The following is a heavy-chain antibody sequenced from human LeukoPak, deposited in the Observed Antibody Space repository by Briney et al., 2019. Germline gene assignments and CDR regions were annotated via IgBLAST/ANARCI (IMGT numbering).Heavy chain of an antibody. CDR3: ARGGDSSNWYPGYFDY. CDR1: GFTFSNYW. Sequence: VGSLRLSCAASGFTFSNYWMHWVRQAPGKGPVWVSRIKGDGSSTRFADSVQGRFTISRDNGKNTLYLQMNSLRAEDTAVYYCARGGDSSNWYPGYFDYWGQGPLVPVSS. D-gene: IGHD6-13*01. J-gene: IGHJ4*02. CDR2: IKGDGSST. V-gene: IGHV3-74*01.